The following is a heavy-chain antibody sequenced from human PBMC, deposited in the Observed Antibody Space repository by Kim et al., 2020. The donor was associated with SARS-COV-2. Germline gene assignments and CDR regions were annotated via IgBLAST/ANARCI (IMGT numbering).Heavy chain of an antibody. V-gene: IGHV3-49*02. D-gene: IGHD7-27*01. Sequence: EYAASVKGRFTISRDDSKSIAYLQMNSLKTEDTAVYYCTRVPSTGGAFDIWGQGTMVTVSS. J-gene: IGHJ3*02. CDR3: TRVPSTGGAFDI.